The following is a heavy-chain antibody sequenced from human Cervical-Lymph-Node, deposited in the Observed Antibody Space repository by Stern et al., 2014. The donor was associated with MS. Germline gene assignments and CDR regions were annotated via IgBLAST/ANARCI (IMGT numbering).Heavy chain of an antibody. D-gene: IGHD3-9*01. CDR3: ARGNYDVLTDNGGHGFDI. J-gene: IGHJ3*02. Sequence: QVQLQESGPGLVKPSQTLSLTCTVSGGSISSGNYYWSWIRQPAGEGLEWIGRIYSSGSTQYNPPLKSRVTISAGTSTNQFSLRLSLGTAADTAVYYCARGNYDVLTDNGGHGFDIWGQGTMVTVSS. CDR2: IYSSGST. V-gene: IGHV4-61*02. CDR1: GGSISSGNYY.